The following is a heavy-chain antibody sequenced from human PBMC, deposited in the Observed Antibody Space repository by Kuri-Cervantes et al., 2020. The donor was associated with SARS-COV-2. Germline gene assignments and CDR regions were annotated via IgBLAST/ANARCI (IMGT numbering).Heavy chain of an antibody. D-gene: IGHD6-13*01. CDR1: GYTFITFD. CDR2: ISSKNGNT. Sequence: ASVKVSCKASGYTFITFDIYWARRATGQGLEWMGWISSKNGNTDFAQNFQGRNAFTRDTSINTVYMELSSLTSEDTAVYYCARGITAGVDYWGQGTLVTVSS. V-gene: IGHV1-8*03. J-gene: IGHJ4*02. CDR3: ARGITAGVDY.